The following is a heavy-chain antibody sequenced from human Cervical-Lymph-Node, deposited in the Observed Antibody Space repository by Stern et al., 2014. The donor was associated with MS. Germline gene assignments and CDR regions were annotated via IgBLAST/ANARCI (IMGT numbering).Heavy chain of an antibody. CDR2: IYYTGST. Sequence: QLQLQESGPGLVKPSQTLSLTCTVSGGSLSSGGFYWSWVRQHPGKGLEWIGYIYYTGSTYSNPSLKSRVTIAVDTSKNQVSLHLTSVTVADTAVYFCVRQLGIMSYWYFDLWGRGALVSVSS. V-gene: IGHV4-31*03. CDR3: VRQLGIMSYWYFDL. CDR1: GGSLSSGGFY. J-gene: IGHJ2*01. D-gene: IGHD7-27*01.